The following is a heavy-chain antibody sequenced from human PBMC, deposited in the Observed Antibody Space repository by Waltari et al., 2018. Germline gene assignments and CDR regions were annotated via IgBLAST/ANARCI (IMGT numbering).Heavy chain of an antibody. Sequence: EVQLVESGGGLVQPGGYLRLSCAAAGLTFSSYWMHWVRQPPGKGLVWVSRINSFGSTTSDADSVKGRFTISRDNAKNTLYLQMNSLRAKDTAVYYCASYSGSDDAFDIWGRGTMVTVSS. D-gene: IGHD5-12*01. CDR3: ASYSGSDDAFDI. CDR2: INSFGSTT. V-gene: IGHV3-74*01. CDR1: GLTFSSYW. J-gene: IGHJ3*02.